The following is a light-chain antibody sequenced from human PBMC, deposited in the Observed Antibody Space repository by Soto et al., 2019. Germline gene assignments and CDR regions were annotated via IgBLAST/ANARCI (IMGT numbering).Light chain of an antibody. CDR3: QQYYSTPRLG. Sequence: DIVMTQSPDSLAVSLGERATITCRSSQSVFYIPTNQNYVAWYQQKPGQPPKLLIYWASTRESGVPDRFSGSGSGTYFTLTISSLQAEDVAVYYCQQYYSTPRLGFGGGTKVEIK. CDR2: WAS. V-gene: IGKV4-1*01. J-gene: IGKJ4*01. CDR1: QSVFYIPTNQNY.